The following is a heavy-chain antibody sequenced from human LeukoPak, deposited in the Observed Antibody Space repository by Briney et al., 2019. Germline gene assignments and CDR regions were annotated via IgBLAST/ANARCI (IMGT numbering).Heavy chain of an antibody. D-gene: IGHD6-25*01. CDR2: VSAYNGNT. V-gene: IGHV1-18*01. CDR1: GYTFTSYG. Sequence: ASVKVSCKASGYTFTSYGISWVRQAPGQGLEWMGWVSAYNGNTNYAQKFQGRVTMTTDTPTSTVYMGLRSLRSDDTAVYYCGRHDGGSGWPWLGIDYWGQGTLVTVSS. J-gene: IGHJ4*02. CDR3: GRHDGGSGWPWLGIDY.